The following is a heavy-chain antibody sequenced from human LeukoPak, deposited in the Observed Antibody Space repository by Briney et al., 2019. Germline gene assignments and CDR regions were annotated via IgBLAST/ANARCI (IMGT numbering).Heavy chain of an antibody. D-gene: IGHD6-13*01. CDR1: GNIFTGYY. V-gene: IGHV1-2*02. Sequence: ASVKVSCKTSGNIFTGYYIHWVRQAPGRGLEWMGWINPNNGDANFAHKFQGRVTFTRDSSISTVYMDLSRLRSDDTAVYYCARAGAAAVPDWYFDLWGRGTLVTVSS. CDR3: ARAGAAAVPDWYFDL. J-gene: IGHJ2*01. CDR2: INPNNGDA.